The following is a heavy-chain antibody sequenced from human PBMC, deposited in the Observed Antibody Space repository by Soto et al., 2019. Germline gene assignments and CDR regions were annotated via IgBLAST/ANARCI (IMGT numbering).Heavy chain of an antibody. CDR3: AKDAVSGDGLWLVSD. CDR2: ITGSGIKI. Sequence: DVQLLESGGGLVQPGGSLELSWPAPGFSFNKNAMIWVRQAPGKGQEWVSGITGSGIKIEYIESMKGRFTISRDNSKNTVYLQMNSLRAEDTAMYYCAKDAVSGDGLWLVSDWGQGTPVTVS. CDR1: GFSFNKNA. J-gene: IGHJ4*02. D-gene: IGHD2-21*02. V-gene: IGHV3-23*01.